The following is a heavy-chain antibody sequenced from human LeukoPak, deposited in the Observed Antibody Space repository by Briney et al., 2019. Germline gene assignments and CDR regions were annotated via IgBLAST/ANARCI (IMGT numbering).Heavy chain of an antibody. Sequence: GASVKVSCKASGYTFTSYDINWVRQATGQGLEWMGWMNPNSGNTGYAQKFQGRVTITRNTSISTAYMELSSLRSEDTAVYYCARRGGIVGATLDAFDIWGQGTMVTVSS. V-gene: IGHV1-8*01. CDR3: ARRGGIVGATLDAFDI. J-gene: IGHJ3*02. CDR2: MNPNSGNT. D-gene: IGHD1-26*01. CDR1: GYTFTSYD.